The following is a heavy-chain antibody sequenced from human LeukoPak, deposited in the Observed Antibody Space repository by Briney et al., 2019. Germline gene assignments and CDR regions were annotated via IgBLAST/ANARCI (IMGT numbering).Heavy chain of an antibody. J-gene: IGHJ4*02. CDR1: GYTFTGYY. D-gene: IGHD2-15*01. CDR3: ATGDLVVWLDLFDY. CDR2: INPNSGGT. Sequence: ASVKVSCKASGYTFTGYYMHWVRQAPGQGLEWMGWINPNSGGTNYAQKFQGRVTMTRDTSISTAYMELSRLRSNDTAVYYCATGDLVVWLDLFDYWGQGTLVTVSS. V-gene: IGHV1-2*02.